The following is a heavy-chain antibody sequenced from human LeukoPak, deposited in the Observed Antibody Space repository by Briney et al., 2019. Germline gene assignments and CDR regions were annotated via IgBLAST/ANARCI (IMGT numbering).Heavy chain of an antibody. CDR3: ARDLGQYYDTSDNWFDP. V-gene: IGHV3-74*01. D-gene: IGHD3-22*01. Sequence: TGGSLRLSCAASGFTFSNYWMHWVRQAPGKGLVWVSRINSDGINTSYADSVKGRFTISRDNAKNTLNLQMNSLRAEVTAMYYCARDLGQYYDTSDNWFDPWGQGTLVTVSS. CDR2: INSDGINT. J-gene: IGHJ5*02. CDR1: GFTFSNYW.